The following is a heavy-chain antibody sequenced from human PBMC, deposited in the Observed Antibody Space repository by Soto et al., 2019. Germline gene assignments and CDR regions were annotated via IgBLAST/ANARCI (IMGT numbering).Heavy chain of an antibody. J-gene: IGHJ4*02. CDR2: INPNDGHT. CDR1: GYIFTDFF. D-gene: IGHD3-16*01. Sequence: QVQLVQSGAEVRKPGASVKVSCKASGYIFTDFFIHWIRQAPGQGLEWLGWINPNDGHTEFSQRFLCSVFMTRDTSTKTVYMEMTGLTPNDTAVYYCGRVPAPGRPTYTFFWGQGSLVTVST. CDR3: GRVPAPGRPTYTFF. V-gene: IGHV1-2*02.